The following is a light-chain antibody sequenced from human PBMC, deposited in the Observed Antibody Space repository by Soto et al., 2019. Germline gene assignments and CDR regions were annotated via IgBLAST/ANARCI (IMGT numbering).Light chain of an antibody. CDR2: RAS. V-gene: IGKV1-5*03. J-gene: IGKJ1*01. CDR3: QQYDGWPTA. CDR1: RSISST. Sequence: EIKMTQSPAPLSASLGERVTIXCRASRSISSTVAWYQQKPGKAPRLLIHRASTIASGIPARFSGSGSGTEFTLTIGSLQSDDFAGYYCQQYDGWPTAFGQGTKVDIK.